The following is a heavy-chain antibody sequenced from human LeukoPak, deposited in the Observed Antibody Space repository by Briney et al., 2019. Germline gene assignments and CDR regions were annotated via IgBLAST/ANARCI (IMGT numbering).Heavy chain of an antibody. J-gene: IGHJ4*02. CDR2: TWYDGSKT. D-gene: IGHD1-26*01. V-gene: IGHV3-33*08. Sequence: PGGSLRLSCAVSGYTFSSYAIHWVRQAPGKGLEWVALTWYDGSKTYYVESVKGRFTISRDNSKNTLYLQINSLRAEDTAVYYCARDFGGSYYIDYWGQGALVTVSS. CDR3: ARDFGGSYYIDY. CDR1: GYTFSSYA.